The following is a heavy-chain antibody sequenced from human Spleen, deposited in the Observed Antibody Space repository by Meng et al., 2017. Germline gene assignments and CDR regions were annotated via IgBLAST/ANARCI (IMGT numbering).Heavy chain of an antibody. D-gene: IGHD3-22*01. CDR3: ARSWTDYYDNSVRVPPNK. V-gene: IGHV3-11*01. CDR1: GFIFSDQY. J-gene: IGHJ4*02. CDR2: ISGSGSAV. Sequence: GGSLRLSCAASGFIFSDQYMSWIRQAPGKGLEWISYISGSGSAVYYADSVKGRFTISRDNAKNSLYLQMNSLRAEDTAVYYCARSWTDYYDNSVRVPPNKWGQGTLVTVSS.